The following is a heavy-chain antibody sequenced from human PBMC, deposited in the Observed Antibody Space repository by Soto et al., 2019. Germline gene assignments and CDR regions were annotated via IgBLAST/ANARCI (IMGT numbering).Heavy chain of an antibody. Sequence: LRLSCAASGFTFSSHAMSWVRQAPGKGLEWVSVISGSGDNTHYADSVKGRFTISRDNSKNTLFLQMNSLRAEDTAVYYCAKYIVVVPAAIEKRGYYFDYWGQGTLVTVSS. V-gene: IGHV3-23*01. CDR1: GFTFSSHA. CDR2: ISGSGDNT. D-gene: IGHD2-2*02. CDR3: AKYIVVVPAAIEKRGYYFDY. J-gene: IGHJ4*02.